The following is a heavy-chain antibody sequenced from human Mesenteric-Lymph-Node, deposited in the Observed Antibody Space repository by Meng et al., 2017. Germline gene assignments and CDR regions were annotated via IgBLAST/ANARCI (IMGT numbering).Heavy chain of an antibody. J-gene: IGHJ4*02. Sequence: QGQLQESGPGRVQPSGTLSPTCAVSGGSISSSNWWSWVRQPPGKGLEWIGKIYHSGITIYNPSLKSRVTMSVDNSKNQFSLKLNSMTAADTAVYYCARDPTGGEDHQRVWGQGTLVTVSS. CDR1: GGSISSSNW. CDR2: IYHSGIT. V-gene: IGHV4-4*02. CDR3: ARDPTGGEDHQRV. D-gene: IGHD1-14*01.